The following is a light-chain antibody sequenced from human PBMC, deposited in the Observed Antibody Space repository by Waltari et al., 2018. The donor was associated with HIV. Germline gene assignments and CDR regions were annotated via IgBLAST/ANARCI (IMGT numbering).Light chain of an antibody. Sequence: FLLAQPHSVSESPGKTVTISCTHGSGSIATKNLQWCPQRPGSAPTTVIFENDQRPSGVPARFSGSIDRSSNSASLIISGLQTEDEADYYCQSYDITNSNWVFSGGTKLTVL. J-gene: IGLJ3*02. CDR1: SGSIATKN. CDR3: QSYDITNSNWV. CDR2: END. V-gene: IGLV6-57*03.